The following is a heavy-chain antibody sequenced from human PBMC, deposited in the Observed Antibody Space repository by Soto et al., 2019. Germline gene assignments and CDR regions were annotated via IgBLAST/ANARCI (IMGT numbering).Heavy chain of an antibody. D-gene: IGHD2-15*01. CDR1: GYTFTGYY. V-gene: IGHV1-2*02. CDR3: ARVPAHIVVVVAATRARSNWFDP. CDR2: INPNSGGT. Sequence: ASVKVSCKASGYTFTGYYMHWVRQAPGQGLEWMGWINPNSGGTNYAQKFQGRVTMTRDTTISAAYMELSRLRSDDTAVYYCARVPAHIVVVVAATRARSNWFDPWGQGTLVTVSS. J-gene: IGHJ5*02.